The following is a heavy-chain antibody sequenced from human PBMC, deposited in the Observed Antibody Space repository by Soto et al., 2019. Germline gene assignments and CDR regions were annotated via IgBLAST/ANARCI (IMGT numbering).Heavy chain of an antibody. CDR2: IYYSGST. Sequence: PSETLSLTCTVSGGSISSGGYYWSWIRQHPGKGLEWIGYIYYSGSTYYNPSLKSRVTISVDTSKNQFSLKLSSVTAADTAVYYCAGATITMARGAPHYYYYYGLDVWGQGTTVTVSS. J-gene: IGHJ6*02. V-gene: IGHV4-31*03. D-gene: IGHD3-10*01. CDR3: AGATITMARGAPHYYYYYGLDV. CDR1: GGSISSGGYY.